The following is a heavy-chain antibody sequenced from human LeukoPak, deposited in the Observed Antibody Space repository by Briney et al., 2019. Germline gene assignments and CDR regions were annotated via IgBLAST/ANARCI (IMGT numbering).Heavy chain of an antibody. CDR2: IIPILGIA. J-gene: IGHJ5*02. CDR1: GGTFSSYA. D-gene: IGHD3-22*01. V-gene: IGHV1-69*04. Sequence: GASVKVSCKASGGTFSSYAISWLRQAPGQGLEWMGRIIPILGIANYAQKFQGRVTITADKSTSTAYMELSSLRSEDTAVYYCARASGYYDSSGYLSAWGQGTLVTVSS. CDR3: ARASGYYDSSGYLSA.